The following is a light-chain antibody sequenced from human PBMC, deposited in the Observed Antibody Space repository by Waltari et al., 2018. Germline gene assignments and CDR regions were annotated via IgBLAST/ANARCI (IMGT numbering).Light chain of an antibody. CDR2: WAS. V-gene: IGKV4-1*01. CDR1: QTVLDSSNNRNY. Sequence: DIVMTQSPDSLAVSLAERATINCKSSQTVLDSSNNRNYLAWYQQKPGQPPKLLIYWASSRESGVPDRFSGSESGTDFTLTITSLQAEDVAVYYCQQYYSPPPLFTFGPGTKVDIK. CDR3: QQYYSPPPLFT. J-gene: IGKJ3*01.